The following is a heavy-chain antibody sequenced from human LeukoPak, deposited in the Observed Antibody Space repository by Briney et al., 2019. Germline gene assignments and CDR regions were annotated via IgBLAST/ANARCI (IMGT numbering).Heavy chain of an antibody. J-gene: IGHJ5*02. CDR2: IGSSGGRT. CDR1: GFTFTTYA. Sequence: PGGSLRLSCVASGFTFTTYAMTWVRQAPGKGLEWVSTIGSSGGRTFYADSVKGRFTISRDNSKNTLYLQMDSLRAEDTALYYCAKGSGINHYHWIDPWGQGTLVTVSS. D-gene: IGHD1-14*01. V-gene: IGHV3-23*01. CDR3: AKGSGINHYHWIDP.